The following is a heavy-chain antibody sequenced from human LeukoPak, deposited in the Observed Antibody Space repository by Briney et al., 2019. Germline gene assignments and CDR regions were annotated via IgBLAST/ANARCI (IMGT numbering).Heavy chain of an antibody. CDR1: GFTVSSNY. CDR3: ARRSGEGYFDN. V-gene: IGHV3-66*01. D-gene: IGHD1-26*01. Sequence: GGSLRLSCAVSGFTVSSNYMTWVRQAPGKGLEWLSVIYSGGDTYYADSVQGRFTISRDNSRNTLYLQMNFLRAEDTAVYYCARRSGEGYFDNWGQGTLVTVSS. CDR2: IYSGGDT. J-gene: IGHJ4*02.